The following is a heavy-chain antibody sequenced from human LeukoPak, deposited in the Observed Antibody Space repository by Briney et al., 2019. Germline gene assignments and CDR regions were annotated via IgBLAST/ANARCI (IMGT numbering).Heavy chain of an antibody. CDR2: SSAHNGNI. Sequence: ASVKVSCKASGYTFTNYGISWVRQAPGQGLEWVGWSSAHNGNIKYAQNLQGRVTMTTDTSTSTAYMELRSLRSDDTAVYYCARDLFVVAFDYWGQGTLVTVSS. J-gene: IGHJ4*02. V-gene: IGHV1-18*01. CDR3: ARDLFVVAFDY. D-gene: IGHD2-15*01. CDR1: GYTFTNYG.